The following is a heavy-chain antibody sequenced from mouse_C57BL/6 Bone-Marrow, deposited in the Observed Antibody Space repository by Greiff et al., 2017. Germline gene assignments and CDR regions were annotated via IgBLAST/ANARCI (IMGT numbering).Heavy chain of an antibody. V-gene: IGHV2-2*01. CDR1: GFSLTSYG. J-gene: IGHJ2*01. Sequence: VMLVESGPGLVQPSQSLSITCTVSGFSLTSYGVHWVRQSPGKGLEWLGVIWSGGSTDYNAAFISRLSISKDNSKSQVFFKMNSLQADDTAIYYCSRNELLRSYYFDYWGQGTTLTVSS. D-gene: IGHD1-1*01. CDR3: SRNELLRSYYFDY. CDR2: IWSGGST.